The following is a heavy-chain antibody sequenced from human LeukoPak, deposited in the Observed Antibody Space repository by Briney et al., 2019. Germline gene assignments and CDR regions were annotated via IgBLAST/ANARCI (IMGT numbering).Heavy chain of an antibody. CDR3: ARLAYSGSYPNYFDY. J-gene: IGHJ4*02. CDR1: GGSISNSGYY. CDR2: IYYRGST. D-gene: IGHD1-26*01. Sequence: SETLSLTCTVCGGSISNSGYYWGWIRRPPGKGLEWIGTIYYRGSTYYNSSLKSRVTISVDTSKNQFSLRLTSVTAADTAVYYCARLAYSGSYPNYFDYWGQGTLVTVSS. V-gene: IGHV4-39*01.